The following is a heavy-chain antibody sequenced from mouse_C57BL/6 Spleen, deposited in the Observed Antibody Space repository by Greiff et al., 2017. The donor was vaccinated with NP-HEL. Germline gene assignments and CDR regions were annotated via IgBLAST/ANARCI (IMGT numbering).Heavy chain of an antibody. Sequence: EVQVVESGGGLVKPGGSLKLSCAASGFTFSSYAMSWVRQTPDKRLEWVATISDGGSYTYYPDNVKGRFTISRDNAKNNLYLQMSQLKSEDTAMYYCLYEYDGAWFADWGQGTLVTVSA. CDR2: ISDGGSYT. V-gene: IGHV5-4*01. D-gene: IGHD2-4*01. J-gene: IGHJ3*01. CDR1: GFTFSSYA. CDR3: LYEYDGAWFAD.